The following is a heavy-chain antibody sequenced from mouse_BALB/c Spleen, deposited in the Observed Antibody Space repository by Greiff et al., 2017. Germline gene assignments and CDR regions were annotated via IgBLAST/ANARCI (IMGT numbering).Heavy chain of an antibody. CDR1: GFTFSSYA. CDR2: ISSGGSYT. V-gene: IGHV5-9-3*01. J-gene: IGHJ2*01. D-gene: IGHD1-3*01. Sequence: EVKLVESGGGLVKPGGSLKLSCAASGFTFSSYAMSWVRQTPEKRLEWVATISSGGSYTYYPDSVKGRFTISRDNAKNTLYLQMSSLRSEDTAMYYCARLGSNYFDDWGQGTTLTVSS. CDR3: ARLGSNYFDD.